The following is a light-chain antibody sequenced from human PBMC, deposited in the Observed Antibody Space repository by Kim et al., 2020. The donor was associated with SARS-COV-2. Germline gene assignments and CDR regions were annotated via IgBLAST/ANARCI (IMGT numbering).Light chain of an antibody. J-gene: IGLJ2*01. CDR1: SLRSYY. CDR2: GRN. V-gene: IGLV3-19*01. CDR3: KSRDSSGNVV. Sequence: SSELTQDPAVSVALGQTARITCQGDSLRSYYASWYQQKPGQAPVLVIYGRNNRPSGIPDRFSGSTSGNTASLTITGAQAEDEADYYCKSRDSSGNVVFGGGTQLTVL.